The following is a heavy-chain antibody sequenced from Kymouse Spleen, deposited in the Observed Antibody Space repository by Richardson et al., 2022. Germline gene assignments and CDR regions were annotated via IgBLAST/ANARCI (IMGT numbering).Heavy chain of an antibody. D-gene: IGHD3-10*01. CDR2: INHSGST. J-gene: IGHJ3*02. Sequence: QVQLQQWGAGLLKPSETLSLTCAVYGGSFSGYYWSWIRQPPGKGLEWIGEINHSGSTNYNPSLKSRVTISVDTSKNQFSLKLSSVTAADTAVYYCAREGFGERGPPAFDIWGQGTMVTVSS. CDR3: AREGFGERGPPAFDI. CDR1: GGSFSGYY. V-gene: IGHV4-34*01.